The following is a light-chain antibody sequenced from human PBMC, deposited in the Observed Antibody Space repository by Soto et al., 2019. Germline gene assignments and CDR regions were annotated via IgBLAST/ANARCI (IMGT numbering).Light chain of an antibody. Sequence: QSALTQPPSASGSPGQSVTISCTGTSSDVGDYNYVSWYQQHPGKAPKLMIYEVNKRPSGVPDRFSGSKSGNTASLTVSGLQAEDEADFYCSSYAGSNHLVFGGGTKLTVL. CDR3: SSYAGSNHLV. V-gene: IGLV2-8*01. J-gene: IGLJ2*01. CDR2: EVN. CDR1: SSDVGDYNY.